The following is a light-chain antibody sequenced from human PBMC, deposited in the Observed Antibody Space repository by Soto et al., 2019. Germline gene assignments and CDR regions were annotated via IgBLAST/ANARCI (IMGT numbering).Light chain of an antibody. CDR2: DVT. J-gene: IGLJ2*01. CDR3: SSYRPDTTL. Sequence: QSALTQPASVSGSPGQSITISCTGISSGVGGYNYVSWYQQHPGKAPKLMIYDVTNRPSGVSYRFSGSKSGNTASLTISGLQAEDEADYYCSSYRPDTTLFGGGTKLTVL. V-gene: IGLV2-14*03. CDR1: SSGVGGYNY.